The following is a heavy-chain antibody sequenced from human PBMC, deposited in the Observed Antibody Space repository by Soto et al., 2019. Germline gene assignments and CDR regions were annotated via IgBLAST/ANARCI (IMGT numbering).Heavy chain of an antibody. CDR1: GGSISSSSYY. V-gene: IGHV4-39*01. J-gene: IGHJ5*02. Sequence: SETLSLTCTVSGGSISSSSYYWGWIRQPPGKGLEWIGSIYYSGSTYYNPSLKSRVTISVDTSKNQFSLKLSSVTAADTAVYYCARCITIFGVVIRGGWFDPWGQGTLVTVSS. D-gene: IGHD3-3*01. CDR2: IYYSGST. CDR3: ARCITIFGVVIRGGWFDP.